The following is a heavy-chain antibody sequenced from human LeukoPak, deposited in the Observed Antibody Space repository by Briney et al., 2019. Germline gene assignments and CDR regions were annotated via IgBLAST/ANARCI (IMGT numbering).Heavy chain of an antibody. CDR1: GYTFTSYY. CDR2: INPSGGST. J-gene: IGHJ4*02. V-gene: IGHV1-46*01. Sequence: ASVKVSCKASGYTFTSYYMHWVRQAPGQGLQWMGIINPSGGSTSYAQKFQGRVTMTTDTSTSTAYMELRSLRSDDTAVYYCDRTYSNYFSSSELDYWGQGTLVTVSS. D-gene: IGHD6-13*01. CDR3: DRTYSNYFSSSELDY.